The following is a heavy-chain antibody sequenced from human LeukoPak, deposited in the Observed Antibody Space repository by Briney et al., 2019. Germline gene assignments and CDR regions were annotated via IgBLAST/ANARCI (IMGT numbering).Heavy chain of an antibody. V-gene: IGHV1-18*01. D-gene: IGHD4-23*01. J-gene: IGHJ5*02. Sequence: GASVKVSCKASGYTFTTYGISWVRQAPGQGLEWMGWISGSNGKTNYAQKFQGRVTMTTDTSTSTAYMELRSLRSDDTAVYYCARDRGPDYGGNYIWFDPWGQGTLVTVSS. CDR1: GYTFTTYG. CDR3: ARDRGPDYGGNYIWFDP. CDR2: ISGSNGKT.